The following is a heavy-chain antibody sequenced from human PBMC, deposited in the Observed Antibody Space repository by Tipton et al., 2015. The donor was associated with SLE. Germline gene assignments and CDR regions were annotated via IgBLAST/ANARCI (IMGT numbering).Heavy chain of an antibody. J-gene: IGHJ4*02. CDR1: GFTFTNYW. D-gene: IGHD6-25*01. CDR2: INNDGSNT. V-gene: IGHV3-74*03. Sequence: GSLRLSCAASGFTFTNYWMHWVRQAPGKGLVWVSRINNDGSNTTYADSVKGRFTISRDSWKSTLYLQMDSLRAEDTAVYYCARSLAAAGCCDLDHWGQGTLVSVSS. CDR3: ARSLAAAGCCDLDH.